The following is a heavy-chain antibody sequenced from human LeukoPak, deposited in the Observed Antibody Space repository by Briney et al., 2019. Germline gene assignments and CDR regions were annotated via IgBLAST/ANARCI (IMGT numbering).Heavy chain of an antibody. CDR2: ISSSGSTI. CDR3: ARDMGRAAAGTTEDY. D-gene: IGHD6-13*01. J-gene: IGHJ4*02. V-gene: IGHV3-11*04. Sequence: GGSLRLSCAASGFTFSDYYMSWLRQAPGKGLEWVSYISSSGSTIYYADSVKGRFTISRDNAKNSLYLQMNSLRAEDTAVYYCARDMGRAAAGTTEDYWGQGTLVTVSS. CDR1: GFTFSDYY.